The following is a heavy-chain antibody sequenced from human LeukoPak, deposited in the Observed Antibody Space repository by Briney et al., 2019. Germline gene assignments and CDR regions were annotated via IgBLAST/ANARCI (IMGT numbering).Heavy chain of an antibody. CDR3: AHGAMYQLDY. CDR1: GFTFSDYY. Sequence: GGSLRLSCAASGFTFSDYYMSWIRQAPGKGLEWVSYISSSGSTIYYADSVKGRFTISGDNSKNTLFLQMNSLRAEDTAVYYCAHGAMYQLDYWGQGTLVTVSS. D-gene: IGHD2-2*01. CDR2: ISSSGSTI. J-gene: IGHJ4*02. V-gene: IGHV3-11*01.